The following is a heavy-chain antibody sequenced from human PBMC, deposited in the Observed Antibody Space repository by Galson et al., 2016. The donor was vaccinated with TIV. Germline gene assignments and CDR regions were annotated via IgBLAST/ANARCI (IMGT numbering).Heavy chain of an antibody. CDR3: AKEQSCGGDCYLFDF. CDR2: ITRNSVGI. V-gene: IGHV3-9*01. Sequence: SLRLSCAASGFTFDDYGMHWVRQPPGKGLEWVSGITRNSVGIDYADSVKGRFTISRDNAKNSLYLQMNSLRPDDTALYYCAKEQSCGGDCYLFDFWGQGTLVTVSS. D-gene: IGHD2-21*02. CDR1: GFTFDDYG. J-gene: IGHJ4*02.